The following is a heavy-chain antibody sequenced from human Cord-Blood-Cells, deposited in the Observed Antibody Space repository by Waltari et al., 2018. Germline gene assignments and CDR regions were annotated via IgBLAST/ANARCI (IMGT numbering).Heavy chain of an antibody. D-gene: IGHD1-26*01. V-gene: IGHV3-48*02. CDR2: ISSSSTI. J-gene: IGHJ4*02. Sequence: EVQLVESGGGLVQPGGSLRRSCAASGSLFSVYSMNWVRQAPGKGLEWVSYISSSSTIYYADSVKGRFTISRDNAKNSLYLQMNSLRDEDTAVYYCARETVGESDYWGQGTLVTVSS. CDR3: ARETVGESDY. CDR1: GSLFSVYS.